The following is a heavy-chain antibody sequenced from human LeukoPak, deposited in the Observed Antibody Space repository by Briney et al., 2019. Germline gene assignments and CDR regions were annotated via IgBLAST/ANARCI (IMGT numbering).Heavy chain of an antibody. V-gene: IGHV3-7*01. CDR3: ARDLSRYSYGVGDDY. D-gene: IGHD5-18*01. J-gene: IGHJ4*02. CDR2: IKQDGSEK. CDR1: GFTFSSYA. Sequence: GGSLRLSCAASGFTFSSYAMSWVRQAPGKGLEWVANIKQDGSEKYYVDSVKGRFTISRDNAKNSLSLQMNNLRAEDTAVYYCARDLSRYSYGVGDDYWGQGTLVTVSS.